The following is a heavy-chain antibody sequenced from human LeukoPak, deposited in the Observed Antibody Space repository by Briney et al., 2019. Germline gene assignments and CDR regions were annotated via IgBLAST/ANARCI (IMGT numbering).Heavy chain of an antibody. Sequence: GGSLRLSCAASGFTFSSYAMSWVRQAPGKGLEWVSAISGSGGSTYYADSVKGRFTISRDNSKNTLYLQMNSLRAEDTVVYYCAKAVLWFGELDYWGQGTLVTVSS. V-gene: IGHV3-23*01. CDR2: ISGSGGST. J-gene: IGHJ4*02. D-gene: IGHD3-10*01. CDR3: AKAVLWFGELDY. CDR1: GFTFSSYA.